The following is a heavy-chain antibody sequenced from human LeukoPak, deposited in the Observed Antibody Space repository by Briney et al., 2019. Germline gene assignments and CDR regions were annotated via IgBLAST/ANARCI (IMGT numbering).Heavy chain of an antibody. D-gene: IGHD5-12*01. CDR1: GFSFGNYA. CDR2: IIGSSGST. Sequence: GGSLRLSCVASGFSFGNYAMNWVRQAPGKGLEWVSLIIGSSGSTFYADSVKGRFTISRDKSKNTLYLQMNSLRAEDTAVYYCAKGAYDYIEIAYFDYWGQGSLVTVSS. V-gene: IGHV3-23*01. J-gene: IGHJ4*02. CDR3: AKGAYDYIEIAYFDY.